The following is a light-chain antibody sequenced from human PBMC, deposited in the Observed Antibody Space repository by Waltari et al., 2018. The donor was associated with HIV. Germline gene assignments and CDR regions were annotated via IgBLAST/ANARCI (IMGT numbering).Light chain of an antibody. J-gene: IGLJ2*01. Sequence: QSVLTQPPSASGTSGQRVTISCSGRDFNIGANTVNWYQQLPGMAPKLLIYSDHQRPSGVPDRFSGSKSGTSASLAISGLQSEDEANYYCSSWDDSLNGVWVFGGGTKVTVL. CDR3: SSWDDSLNGVWV. CDR2: SDH. CDR1: DFNIGANT. V-gene: IGLV1-44*01.